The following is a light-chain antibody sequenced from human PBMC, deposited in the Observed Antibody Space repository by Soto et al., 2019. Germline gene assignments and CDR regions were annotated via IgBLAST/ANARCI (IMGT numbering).Light chain of an antibody. CDR1: SSDVGNYKY. V-gene: IGLV2-14*01. Sequence: QSVLTQPASVSGSPGQSITISCTGSSSDVGNYKYVSWYQQHPGKAPKLMIYEVSNRPSGASNRFSGSKSGNTASLTISGLQAEDETDYYCFPYTSSGTYVFGTGTKVTV. CDR3: FPYTSSGTYV. CDR2: EVS. J-gene: IGLJ1*01.